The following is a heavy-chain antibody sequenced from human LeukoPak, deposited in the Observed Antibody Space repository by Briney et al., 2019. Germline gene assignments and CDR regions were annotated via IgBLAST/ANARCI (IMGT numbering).Heavy chain of an antibody. Sequence: PGRSLRPSCAASGFTFSDYAMHWVRQAPGKGLEWVAVISKDGSDKYYPGSVRGRFTISRDNSKNTIYLQMDSLRAEDTAIYYCARDYWWNYDYWGQGTLVTVSS. D-gene: IGHD1-7*01. CDR2: ISKDGSDK. CDR3: ARDYWWNYDY. V-gene: IGHV3-30-3*01. CDR1: GFTFSDYA. J-gene: IGHJ4*02.